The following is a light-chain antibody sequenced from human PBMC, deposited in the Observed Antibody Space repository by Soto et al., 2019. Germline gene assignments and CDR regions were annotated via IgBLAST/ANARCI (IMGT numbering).Light chain of an antibody. CDR2: AAS. CDR1: QDITDF. V-gene: IGKV1-27*01. Sequence: DIQMTQSPSSLSASIGDRVTITCRASQDITDFLAWYQQKPGKVPKLLIYAASTLQSGVPSRFSGSGSGTDFTLTISSLQPEDVATYYCHKYNSAPFAFGPGTKVDI. J-gene: IGKJ3*01. CDR3: HKYNSAPFA.